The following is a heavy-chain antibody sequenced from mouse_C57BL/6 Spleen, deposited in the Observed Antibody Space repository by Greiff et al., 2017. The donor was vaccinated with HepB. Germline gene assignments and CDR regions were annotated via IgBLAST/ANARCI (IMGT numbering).Heavy chain of an antibody. CDR1: GYNIKDIY. CDR2: TDPANGNT. CDR3: RISTINA. J-gene: IGHJ2*01. D-gene: IGHD5-2*01. Sequence: VQLQQSGAELVKPAASLKLSCTASGYNIKDIYIHWVKQRPEKGLERIRRTDPANGNTKYDPKFQGKATITAETSSNTAYLQLSSLTSEDTAVYYRRISTINAWGQGTTLTVSS. V-gene: IGHV14-3*02.